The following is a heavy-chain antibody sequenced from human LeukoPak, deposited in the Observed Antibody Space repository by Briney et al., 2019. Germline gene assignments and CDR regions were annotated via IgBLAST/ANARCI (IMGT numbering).Heavy chain of an antibody. Sequence: SETLSLTCTVSGGSVSSGSYYWSWIRQPPGKGLEWIGYIDYSGSTNYNPSLKSRVTISVDTSKNQFSLKLSSVTAADTAVYYCARVRAYYYDSSGLGHDAFDIWGQGTMVTVSS. D-gene: IGHD3-22*01. CDR1: GGSVSSGSYY. CDR2: IDYSGST. J-gene: IGHJ3*02. V-gene: IGHV4-61*01. CDR3: ARVRAYYYDSSGLGHDAFDI.